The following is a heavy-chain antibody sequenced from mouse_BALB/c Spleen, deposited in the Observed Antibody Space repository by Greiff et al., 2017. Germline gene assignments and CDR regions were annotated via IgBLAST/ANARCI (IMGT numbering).Heavy chain of an antibody. CDR3: ARGDVEGFAY. V-gene: IGHV5-4*02. Sequence: EVQGVESGGGLVKPGGSLKLSCAASGFTFSDYYMYWVRQTPEKRLEWVATISDGGSYTYYPDSVKGRFTISRDKAKNNLYLQMSSLKSEDTAMYYCARGDVEGFAYWGQGTLVTVSA. CDR2: ISDGGSYT. CDR1: GFTFSDYY. J-gene: IGHJ3*01.